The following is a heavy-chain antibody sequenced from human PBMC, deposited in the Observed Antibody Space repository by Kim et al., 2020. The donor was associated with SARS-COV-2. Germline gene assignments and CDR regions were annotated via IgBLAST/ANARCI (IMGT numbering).Heavy chain of an antibody. CDR2: ISSSGSTI. CDR1: GFTFSSYE. V-gene: IGHV3-48*03. CDR3: ASVVVVAAFGSVVTATRDY. D-gene: IGHD2-15*01. J-gene: IGHJ4*02. Sequence: GGSLRLSCAASGFTFSSYEMNWVRQAPGKGLEWVSYISSSGSTIYYADSVKGRFTISRDNAKNSLYLQMNSLRAEDTAVYYCASVVVVAAFGSVVTATRDYWGQGTLVTVSS.